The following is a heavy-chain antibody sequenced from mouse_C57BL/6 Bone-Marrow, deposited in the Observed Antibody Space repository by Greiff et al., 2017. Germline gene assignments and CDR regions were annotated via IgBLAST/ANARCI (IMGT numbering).Heavy chain of an antibody. CDR2: IDPENGDT. V-gene: IGHV14-4*01. CDR3: TTSPYFAMDY. Sequence: EVQLQQSGAELVRPGASVKLSCTASGFNIKDDYMHWVKQRPEQGLEWIGWIDPENGDTEYASKFQGKATITADTSSNTAYLQLSSLTSEDTVVYYCTTSPYFAMDYWGQGTSVTVSS. J-gene: IGHJ4*01. CDR1: GFNIKDDY.